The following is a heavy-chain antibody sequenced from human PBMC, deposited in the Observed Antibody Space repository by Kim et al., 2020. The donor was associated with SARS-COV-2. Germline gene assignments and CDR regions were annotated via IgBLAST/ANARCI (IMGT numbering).Heavy chain of an antibody. CDR2: ISSSSSYI. Sequence: GGSLRLSCAASGFTFSSYSMNWVRQAPGKGLEWVSSISSSSSYIYYADSVKGRFTISRDNAKNSLYLQMNSLRAEDTAVYYCARARTYSTVTTGWGQGTLVTVSS. D-gene: IGHD4-4*01. V-gene: IGHV3-21*01. J-gene: IGHJ4*02. CDR3: ARARTYSTVTTG. CDR1: GFTFSSYS.